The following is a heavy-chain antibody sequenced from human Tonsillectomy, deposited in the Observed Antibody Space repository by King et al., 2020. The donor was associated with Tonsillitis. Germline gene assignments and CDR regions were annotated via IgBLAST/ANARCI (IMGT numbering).Heavy chain of an antibody. CDR3: AKGASGIAVAGSGAFDY. D-gene: IGHD6-19*01. CDR2: ISGSGGST. CDR1: GFTFSSYA. J-gene: IGHJ4*02. V-gene: IGHV3-23*04. Sequence: VQLVESGGDLVQPGGSLRVSCAASGFTFSSYAMSWVRQAPGKGLEWVSTISGSGGSTYYADSVKGRFTISRDNSKNTLYVQMNSLRAEDTAVYFCAKGASGIAVAGSGAFDYWGQGTLVTVSS.